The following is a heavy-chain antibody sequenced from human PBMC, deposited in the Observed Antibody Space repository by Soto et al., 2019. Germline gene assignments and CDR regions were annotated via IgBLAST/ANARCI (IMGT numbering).Heavy chain of an antibody. CDR1: GGSISSYY. J-gene: IGHJ5*02. V-gene: IGHV4-59*01. D-gene: IGHD2-15*01. Sequence: LSLTCTVSGGSISSYYWSWIRQPPGKGLEWIGYIYYSGSTNYNPSLKSRVTISVDTSKNQFSLKLSSVTAADTAVYYCARDRRCSGGSCYSEVHNWFDPWGQGTLVTVSS. CDR2: IYYSGST. CDR3: ARDRRCSGGSCYSEVHNWFDP.